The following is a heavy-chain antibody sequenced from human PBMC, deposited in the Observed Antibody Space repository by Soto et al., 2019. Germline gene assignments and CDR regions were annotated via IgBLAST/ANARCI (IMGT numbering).Heavy chain of an antibody. CDR2: INHSGST. Sequence: PSETLSLTCAVYGGSFSGYYWSWIRQPPGKGLEWIGEINHSGSTNYNPSLKSRVTISVDTSKNQFSLKLSSVTAADTAVYYCARAGVYSGSYYYYYGMDVWGQGTTVTVSS. CDR3: ARAGVYSGSYYYYYGMDV. CDR1: GGSFSGYY. J-gene: IGHJ6*02. D-gene: IGHD1-26*01. V-gene: IGHV4-34*01.